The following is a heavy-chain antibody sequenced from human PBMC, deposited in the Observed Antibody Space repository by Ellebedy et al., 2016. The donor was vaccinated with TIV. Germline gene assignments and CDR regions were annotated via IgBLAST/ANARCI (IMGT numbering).Heavy chain of an antibody. V-gene: IGHV1-2*04. J-gene: IGHJ4*02. CDR2: INPNSGGT. CDR1: GYTFTDYY. D-gene: IGHD4-17*01. Sequence: AASVKVSCKASGYTFTDYYIHWVRQAPGQGLEWMGWINPNSGGTNYAQKFQGWVTMTRDTSISTAYMEQSRLRSDDTAVYYCARDGAVTTVFDYWGQGTLVTVSS. CDR3: ARDGAVTTVFDY.